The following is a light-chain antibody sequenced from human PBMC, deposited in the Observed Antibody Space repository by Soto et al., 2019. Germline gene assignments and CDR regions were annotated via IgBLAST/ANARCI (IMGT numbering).Light chain of an antibody. V-gene: IGKV3-15*01. J-gene: IGKJ1*01. CDR2: GAS. CDR1: QSVSNN. CDR3: QQYNNWPWT. Sequence: EIVLTQSPGTLSLSPGERATLSCRASQSVSNNYLAWYQQKPGQAPRLLIYGASTRATGFPARFSGSGSGTDFTLTISSLQSEDFAVYYCQQYNNWPWTFGQGTKVDI.